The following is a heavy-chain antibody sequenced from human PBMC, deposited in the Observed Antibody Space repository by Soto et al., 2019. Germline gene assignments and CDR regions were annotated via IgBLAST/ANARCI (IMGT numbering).Heavy chain of an antibody. V-gene: IGHV3-23*01. D-gene: IGHD3-10*01. CDR3: AKAIYGGFTY. Sequence: EVRLLESGGGLVQPGGSLRLSCAASGFTFSVYAMSWVRQAPGKGLEWVSGISGSGDSTHYADSVKGRFTVSRDNSKSMLYLQPNSRRAEDTAIYYCAKAIYGGFTYWGQGTLVTVSS. CDR2: ISGSGDST. J-gene: IGHJ4*02. CDR1: GFTFSVYA.